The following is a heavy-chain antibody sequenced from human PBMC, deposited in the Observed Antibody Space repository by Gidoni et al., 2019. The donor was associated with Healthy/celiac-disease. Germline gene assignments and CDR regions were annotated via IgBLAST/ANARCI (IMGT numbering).Heavy chain of an antibody. J-gene: IGHJ6*02. CDR2: IYYSGST. Sequence: QVQLQESGPGLVKPSQNLSLNCTVSGGSISSGGYSWSWIRQHPGKGLEWIGYIYYSGSTYYNPSLKRRVTISVDTSKNQFSLKLSSVTAADTAVYYCAIEGGYYDILTGYYMDVWGQGTTVTVSS. CDR3: AIEGGYYDILTGYYMDV. CDR1: GGSISSGGYS. D-gene: IGHD3-9*01. V-gene: IGHV4-31*03.